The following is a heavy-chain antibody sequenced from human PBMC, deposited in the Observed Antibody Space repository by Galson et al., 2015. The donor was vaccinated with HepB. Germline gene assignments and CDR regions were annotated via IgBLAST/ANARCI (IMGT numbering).Heavy chain of an antibody. CDR1: GFTFSSYA. CDR2: VSGSGGTT. J-gene: IGHJ4*02. CDR3: AKEVGPFDY. V-gene: IGHV3-23*01. Sequence: SLRLSCAASGFTFSSYAMGWVRQAPGKGLEWVSSVSGSGGTTYYADSVKGRFSFSRDNSKNTLYLQMNSLRAEDTAVHYCAKEVGPFDYWGQGTLVTVSS. D-gene: IGHD1-26*01.